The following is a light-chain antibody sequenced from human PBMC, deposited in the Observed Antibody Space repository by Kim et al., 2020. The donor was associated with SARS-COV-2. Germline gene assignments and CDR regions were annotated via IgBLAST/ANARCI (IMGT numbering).Light chain of an antibody. J-gene: IGKJ4*01. CDR2: GAS. CDR1: QDITKY. CDR3: QQYGHIPLT. V-gene: IGKV1-33*01. Sequence: DIELTQSPSALSPSIGDRVTITCQASQDITKYLNWYQQKPGKAPKVLIYGASNLETGAPSRFIGSGSGTDFTLTISSLQPEDIATYSCQQYGHIPLTYGGGTKVDIK.